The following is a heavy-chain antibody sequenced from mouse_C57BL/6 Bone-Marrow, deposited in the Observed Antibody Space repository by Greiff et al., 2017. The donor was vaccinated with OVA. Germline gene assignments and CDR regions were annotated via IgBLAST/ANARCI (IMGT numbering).Heavy chain of an antibody. J-gene: IGHJ2*01. V-gene: IGHV5-9-1*02. CDR1: GFTFSSYA. CDR2: ISSGGDYI. CDR3: TRWTTVVASDY. D-gene: IGHD1-1*01. Sequence: EVKLVESGEGLVKPGGSLKLSCAASGFTFSSYAMSWVRQTPEKRLEWVAYISSGGDYIYYADTVKGRFTISRDNARNTLYLQMSSLKSEDTAMYYCTRWTTVVASDYWGQGTTLTVSS.